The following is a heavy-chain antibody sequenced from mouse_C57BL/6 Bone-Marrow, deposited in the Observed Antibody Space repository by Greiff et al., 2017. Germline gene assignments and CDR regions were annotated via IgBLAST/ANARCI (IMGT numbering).Heavy chain of an antibody. CDR2: IDPSDSYT. J-gene: IGHJ2*01. CDR1: GYTFTSYW. V-gene: IGHV1-69*01. Sequence: QVQLQQSGAELVMPGASVKLSCKASGYTFTSYWMHWVKQRPGQGLEWIGKIDPSDSYTNYNQRFKGKSTLTVDKSSSTAYMQLSSLTSEDSAVYYCATSYYYGYFDYWGQGTTLTVSS. D-gene: IGHD1-1*01. CDR3: ATSYYYGYFDY.